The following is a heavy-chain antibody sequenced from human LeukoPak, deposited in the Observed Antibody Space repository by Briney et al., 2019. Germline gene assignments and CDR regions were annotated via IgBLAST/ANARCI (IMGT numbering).Heavy chain of an antibody. CDR3: ARGAIFGVTPRGYGMDV. J-gene: IGHJ6*02. D-gene: IGHD3-3*01. V-gene: IGHV1-8*01. CDR1: GYTFTSYD. Sequence: ASVKVSCKASGYTFTSYDINWVRQATGQGLEWVGWMNPNSGGTVYAQKFQGRVSMTRDTSIGTLYMELNSLRSEDTAVYYCARGAIFGVTPRGYGMDVWGQGTTVTVSS. CDR2: MNPNSGGT.